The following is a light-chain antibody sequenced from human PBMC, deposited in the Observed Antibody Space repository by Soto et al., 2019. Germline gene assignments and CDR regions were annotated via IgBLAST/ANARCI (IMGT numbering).Light chain of an antibody. CDR2: WAS. J-gene: IGKJ1*01. V-gene: IGKV4-1*01. CDR3: QQYFTSQWT. Sequence: DIVMTQSPDSLAVSLGERATFNCKSSQSILDRSKNKYYLAWYQQKSGQPPKLLIYWASLRESGVPDRFTGSGSGTDFTLTISSLQAEDVAVYYGQQYFTSQWTFGQGTKVEI. CDR1: QSILDRSKNKYY.